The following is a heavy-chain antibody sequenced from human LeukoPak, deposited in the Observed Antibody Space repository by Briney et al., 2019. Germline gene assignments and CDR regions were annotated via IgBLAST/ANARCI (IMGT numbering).Heavy chain of an antibody. CDR1: GGPISTYY. Sequence: SETLSLTCTVSGGPISTYYWSWLRQPPGKGLEWIGYIYYSGSTNYIPSLKSRVTMSVDTSKNQFSLKLSSVNTTGPAVYYCAIRRDAWFGEPGYYFDYWGQGTLVTVSS. V-gene: IGHV4-59*01. D-gene: IGHD3-10*01. CDR3: AIRRDAWFGEPGYYFDY. CDR2: IYYSGST. J-gene: IGHJ4*02.